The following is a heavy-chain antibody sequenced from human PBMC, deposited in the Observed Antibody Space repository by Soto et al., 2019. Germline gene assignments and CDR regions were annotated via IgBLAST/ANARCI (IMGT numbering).Heavy chain of an antibody. D-gene: IGHD3-10*01. CDR2: ISWNSGSI. CDR1: GFTFDDYA. CDR3: AKGGFGELPLVTDY. V-gene: IGHV3-9*01. Sequence: GGSLRLSCAASGFTFDDYAMHWVRQAPGKGLEWVSGISWNSGSIGYADSVKGRFTISRDNAKNSLYLQMNSLRAEDTALYYCAKGGFGELPLVTDYWGQGTLVTVSS. J-gene: IGHJ4*02.